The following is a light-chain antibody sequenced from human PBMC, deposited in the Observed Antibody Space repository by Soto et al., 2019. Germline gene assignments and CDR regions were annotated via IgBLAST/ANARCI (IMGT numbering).Light chain of an antibody. CDR1: RSDVGGYNY. V-gene: IGLV2-14*01. CDR2: DVS. CDR3: SSYTSTSIV. J-gene: IGLJ1*01. Sequence: QSALTQPASVSGSPGQSITISCTGTRSDVGGYNYVSWYQRHPGKAPKLMMYDVSNRPSGVSNRFSGSKSGNTASLTISGLQAEDEADYHCSSYTSTSIVFGTGTKLTVL.